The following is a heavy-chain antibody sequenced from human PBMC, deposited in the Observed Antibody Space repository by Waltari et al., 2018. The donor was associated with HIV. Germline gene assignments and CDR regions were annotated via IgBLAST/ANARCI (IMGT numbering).Heavy chain of an antibody. CDR2: MNPNSGNT. D-gene: IGHD1-26*01. CDR1: GYTFTSYD. J-gene: IGHJ6*02. V-gene: IGHV1-8*01. CDR3: ASKRGELLSYYYGMDV. Sequence: QVQLVQSGAEVKKPGASVKVSCKASGYTFTSYDINWVRQATGQGLEWMGWMNPNSGNTGYAQKFQGRVTMTRNTSISTAYMELSSLRSEDTAVYYCASKRGELLSYYYGMDVWGQGTTVTVSS.